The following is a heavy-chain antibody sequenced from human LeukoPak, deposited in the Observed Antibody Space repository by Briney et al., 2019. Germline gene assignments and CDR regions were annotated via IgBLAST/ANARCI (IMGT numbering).Heavy chain of an antibody. J-gene: IGHJ2*01. V-gene: IGHV3-30*18. CDR1: GFTFSSYG. CDR2: ISYDGSNK. D-gene: IGHD4-17*01. Sequence: GGSLRLSCAASGFTFSSYGMHWVRQAPGKGLEWVAVISYDGSNKYYADSVKGRFTISRDNSKNTLYLQMNSLRAEDTAVYYCAKDAAPTVTTAYWFFDLWGRGPLVTVSS. CDR3: AKDAAPTVTTAYWFFDL.